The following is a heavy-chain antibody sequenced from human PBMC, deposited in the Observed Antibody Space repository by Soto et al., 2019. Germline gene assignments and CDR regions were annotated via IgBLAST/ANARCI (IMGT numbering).Heavy chain of an antibody. Sequence: QAQLVQSGPEVKRPGSSVKVSCKDSGGLFSSFAISWVRQAPGEGLEWLGGIIPVFGTTNYAEKFQGRVTITADESTNTAYMELTSLTSGDTAIYYCARGGGPYVWFNEFWGQGTLVTVSS. V-gene: IGHV1-69*01. CDR1: GGLFSSFA. J-gene: IGHJ4*02. D-gene: IGHD3-16*01. CDR3: ARGGGPYVWFNEF. CDR2: IIPVFGTT.